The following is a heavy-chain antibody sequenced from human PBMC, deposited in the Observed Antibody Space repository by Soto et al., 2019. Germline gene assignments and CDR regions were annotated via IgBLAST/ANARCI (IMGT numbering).Heavy chain of an antibody. J-gene: IGHJ5*02. CDR1: GYSFTSYW. CDR3: ASFRMSRYCSSTSCYGVSWFDP. CDR2: IYPGDSDT. V-gene: IGHV5-51*01. D-gene: IGHD2-2*01. Sequence: GESLKISCKGSGYSFTSYWIGWVRQMPGKGLEWMGIIYPGDSDTRYSPSFQGQVTISADKSISTAYLQWSSLKASDTAMYYCASFRMSRYCSSTSCYGVSWFDPWGQGTLVTVSS.